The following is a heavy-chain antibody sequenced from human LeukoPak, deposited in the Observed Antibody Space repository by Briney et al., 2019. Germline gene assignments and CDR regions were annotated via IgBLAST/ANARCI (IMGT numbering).Heavy chain of an antibody. J-gene: IGHJ3*02. CDR3: AREGRVGSCSGGSCYHDAFDI. CDR2: ISSSSSYI. Sequence: GSLRLSCAASGFTFSGYTMNWVRQAPGKGLEWVSSISSSSSYIYHADSAKGRFTISRDNAKNSLYLQMNSLRAEDTAVYYCAREGRVGSCSGGSCYHDAFDIWGQGTMVTVSS. V-gene: IGHV3-21*01. D-gene: IGHD2-15*01. CDR1: GFTFSGYT.